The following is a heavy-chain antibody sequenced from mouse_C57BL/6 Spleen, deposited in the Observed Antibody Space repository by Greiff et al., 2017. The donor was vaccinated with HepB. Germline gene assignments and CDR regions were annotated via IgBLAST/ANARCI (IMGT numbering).Heavy chain of an antibody. CDR3: ARSSYYGSSYVWYFDV. CDR1: GYSITSDY. V-gene: IGHV3-8*01. D-gene: IGHD1-1*01. Sequence: EVKLQESGPGLAKPSQTLSLTCSVTGYSITSDYWNWIRKFPGNKLEYIGYISYSGSTYYNPSLNSRISITRDTSKNQYYLQLNSVTTEDTATYYCARSSYYGSSYVWYFDVWGTGTTVTVSS. J-gene: IGHJ1*03. CDR2: ISYSGST.